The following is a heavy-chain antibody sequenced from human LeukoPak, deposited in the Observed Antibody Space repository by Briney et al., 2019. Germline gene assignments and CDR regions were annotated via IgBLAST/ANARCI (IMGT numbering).Heavy chain of an antibody. CDR2: ISSSSSTI. V-gene: IGHV3-48*01. Sequence: PGGSLRLSCAASGFTFSNYGMNWVRQAPGKGLEWVSYISSSSSTIYYADSVKGRFTISRDNAKNSLYLQMNSLRAEDTAVYYCARVSILWFGESFDYWGQGTLVTVSS. CDR1: GFTFSNYG. CDR3: ARVSILWFGESFDY. D-gene: IGHD3-10*01. J-gene: IGHJ4*02.